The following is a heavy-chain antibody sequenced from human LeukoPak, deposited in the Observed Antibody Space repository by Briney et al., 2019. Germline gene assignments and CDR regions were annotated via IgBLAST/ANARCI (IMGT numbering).Heavy chain of an antibody. CDR2: ISGSGGGT. D-gene: IGHD3-10*01. CDR3: AKRGVVIRVILVGFHKEAYYFDS. J-gene: IGHJ4*02. CDR1: GITLTNYG. V-gene: IGHV3-23*01. Sequence: GGSLRLSCAVSGITLTNYGMSWVRQAPGKGLEWVAGISGSGGGTNYADSVKGRFTISRDNPKNTLYLQMNALRAEDTAVYFCAKRGVVIRVILVGFHKEAYYFDSWGQGALVTVSS.